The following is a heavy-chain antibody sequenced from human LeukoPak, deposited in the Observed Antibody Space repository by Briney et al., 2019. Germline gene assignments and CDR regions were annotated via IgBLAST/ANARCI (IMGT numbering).Heavy chain of an antibody. J-gene: IGHJ4*02. V-gene: IGHV1-2*02. CDR1: GFTFTGYY. D-gene: IGHD2-2*01. CDR2: INLNSGGT. Sequence: ASVKVSCKASGFTFTGYYIHWVRQAPGQGLEWMGWINLNSGGTNYAQKFQGRVTMTRDTSISTAYLELSRLRSDDTAVYYCARESYCSTPSCSHDYWGQGTLVTVSS. CDR3: ARESYCSTPSCSHDY.